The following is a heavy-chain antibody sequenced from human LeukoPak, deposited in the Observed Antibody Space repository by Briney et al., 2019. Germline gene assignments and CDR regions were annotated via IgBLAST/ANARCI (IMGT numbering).Heavy chain of an antibody. J-gene: IGHJ4*02. V-gene: IGHV3-30-3*01. CDR2: ISYDGSNK. D-gene: IGHD2-15*01. CDR3: ATLDGGNFDY. Sequence: GGSLRLSCAAPGFTFSSYAMHWVRQAPGKGLEWVAVISYDGSNKYYADSVKGRFTISRDNSKNTLYLQMNSLRAEDTAVYYCATLDGGNFDYWGQGTLVTVSS. CDR1: GFTFSSYA.